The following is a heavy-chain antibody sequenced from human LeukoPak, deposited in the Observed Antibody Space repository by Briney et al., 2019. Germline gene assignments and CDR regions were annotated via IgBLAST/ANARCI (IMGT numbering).Heavy chain of an antibody. V-gene: IGHV1-8*01. CDR2: MNPNSGNT. CDR3: ARGGDDSSGYYSTFFS. J-gene: IGHJ5*02. D-gene: IGHD3-22*01. CDR1: GYTFTSYD. Sequence: EASVKVPCKASGYTFTSYDINWVRQATGQGLEWMGWMNPNSGNTGYAQKFQGRVTMTRNTSISTAYMELSSLRSEDTAVYYCARGGDDSSGYYSTFFSWGQGTLVTVSS.